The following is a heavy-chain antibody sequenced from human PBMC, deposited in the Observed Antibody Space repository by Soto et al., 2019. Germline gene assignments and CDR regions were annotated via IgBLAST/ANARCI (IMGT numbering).Heavy chain of an antibody. CDR1: GFTFDDYA. CDR2: ISWNSGSI. Sequence: EVQLVESGGGLVQPGRSLRLSCAASGFTFDDYAMHWVRQAPGKGLEWVSGISWNSGSIGYADSVKGRFTISRDNAKNSLYLQMNSLRAEDTALYYCAKDRGYCSGGSCYSYYYYGRDVWGKGTTVTVSS. J-gene: IGHJ6*04. V-gene: IGHV3-9*01. CDR3: AKDRGYCSGGSCYSYYYYGRDV. D-gene: IGHD2-15*01.